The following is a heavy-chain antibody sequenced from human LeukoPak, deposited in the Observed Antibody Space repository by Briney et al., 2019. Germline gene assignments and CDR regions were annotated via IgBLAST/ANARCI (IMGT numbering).Heavy chain of an antibody. J-gene: IGHJ3*02. CDR2: ISYDGSNK. Sequence: PGGSLRLSCAASGFTFSSYAMHWARQAPGKGLEWVAVISYDGSNKYYADSVKGRFTISRDNSKNTLYLQMNSLRAEDTAVYYCARPQFGSQGAFDIWGQGTMVTVSS. CDR1: GFTFSSYA. V-gene: IGHV3-30-3*01. CDR3: ARPQFGSQGAFDI. D-gene: IGHD3-10*01.